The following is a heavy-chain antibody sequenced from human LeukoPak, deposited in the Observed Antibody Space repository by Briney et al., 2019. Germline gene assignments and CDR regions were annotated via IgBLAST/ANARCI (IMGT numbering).Heavy chain of an antibody. V-gene: IGHV4-34*01. J-gene: IGHJ4*02. Sequence: PSETLSLTCTVYGGSFSDYHWSWIRQPPGKGLEWIGEISHSGSTNYNPSLTGRVAMSVDTSKNQFSLKLSSVSAADTAVYYCARARGPTVLYYFDYWGQGALVTVSS. CDR2: ISHSGST. CDR3: ARARGPTVLYYFDY. CDR1: GGSFSDYH. D-gene: IGHD4-11*01.